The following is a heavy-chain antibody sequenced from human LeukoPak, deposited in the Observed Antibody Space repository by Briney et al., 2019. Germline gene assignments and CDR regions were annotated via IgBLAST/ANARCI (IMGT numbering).Heavy chain of an antibody. CDR1: GGPFSGYY. Sequence: PSETLSLTCAVYGGPFSGYYWSWIRQSPGKGLEWIGSIYYSGSTYYNPSLKSRVTISVDTSKNQFSLKLSSVTAADTAVYYCARGERKVYWGQGTLVTVSS. CDR2: IYYSGST. CDR3: ARGERKVY. J-gene: IGHJ4*02. V-gene: IGHV4-34*01.